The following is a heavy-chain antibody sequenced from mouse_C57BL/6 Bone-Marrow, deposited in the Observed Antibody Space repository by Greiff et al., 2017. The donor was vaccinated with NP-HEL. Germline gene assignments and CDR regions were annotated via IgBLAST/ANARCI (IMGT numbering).Heavy chain of an antibody. J-gene: IGHJ4*01. CDR1: GYSITSGYY. V-gene: IGHV3-6*01. CDR3: ARAEEGYAMDY. CDR2: ISYDGSN. Sequence: EVQVVESGPGLVKPSQSLSLTCSVTGYSITSGYYWNWIRQFPGNKLEWMGYISYDGSNNYNPSLKNRISITRDTAKNQFFLKLNSVTTEDTATYYCARAEEGYAMDYWGQGTSVTVSS.